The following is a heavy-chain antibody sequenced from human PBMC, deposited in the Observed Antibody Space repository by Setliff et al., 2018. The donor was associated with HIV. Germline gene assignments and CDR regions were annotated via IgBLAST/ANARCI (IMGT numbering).Heavy chain of an antibody. J-gene: IGHJ3*02. CDR1: GYSISSGYY. CDR2: IYHSGST. V-gene: IGHV4-38-2*02. Sequence: PSETLSLTCTVSGYSISSGYYWGWIRQPPGKWLEWIGSIYHSGSTYYNPSIKSRVTITVDTSKNQFSLKLSSVTAADTAVYYCARLKFVVLGGYDAFDIWGQGTMVTVSS. D-gene: IGHD5-18*01. CDR3: ARLKFVVLGGYDAFDI.